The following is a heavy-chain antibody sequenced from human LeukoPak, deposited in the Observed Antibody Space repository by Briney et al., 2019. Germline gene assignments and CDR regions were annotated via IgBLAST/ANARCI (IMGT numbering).Heavy chain of an antibody. CDR2: INHSGST. CDR1: GGSFSGYY. V-gene: IGHV4-34*01. D-gene: IGHD3-9*01. J-gene: IGHJ5*02. Sequence: PSETLSLTCAVYGGSFSGYYWSWIRQPPGKGLEWIGEINHSGSTNYNPSLKSRVTISVDTSKSQFSLKLSSVTAADTAVYYCARGGRYFDWLLGNWFDPWGQGTLVTVSS. CDR3: ARGGRYFDWLLGNWFDP.